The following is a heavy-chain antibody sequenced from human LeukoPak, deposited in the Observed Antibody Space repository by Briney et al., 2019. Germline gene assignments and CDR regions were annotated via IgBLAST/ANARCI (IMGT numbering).Heavy chain of an antibody. CDR1: GGSFSGYY. J-gene: IGHJ5*02. CDR2: INHSGST. CDR3: ARRGSSWYSGDRDWYNWFDP. D-gene: IGHD6-13*01. V-gene: IGHV4-34*01. Sequence: TASETLSLTCAVYGGSFSGYYWSWIRQPPGKGLEWIGEINHSGSTNYNPSLKSRVTISVDTSKNQFSLKLSSVTAADTAVYYRARRGSSWYSGDRDWYNWFDPWGQGTLVTVSS.